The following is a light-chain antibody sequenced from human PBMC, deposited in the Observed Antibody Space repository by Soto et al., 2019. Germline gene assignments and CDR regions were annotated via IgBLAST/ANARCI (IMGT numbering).Light chain of an antibody. J-gene: IGKJ4*01. CDR3: QQYNNRPRLT. CDR2: GAS. V-gene: IGKV3-15*01. Sequence: EIVMTQSPATLSVSPGARATLSCRASQSVSSNLAWYQQKPGQAPRLLIYGASTRATGIPARFSGSGSGTEFTLTISSLQSEDFAVYYCQQYNNRPRLTFGGGTKVEIK. CDR1: QSVSSN.